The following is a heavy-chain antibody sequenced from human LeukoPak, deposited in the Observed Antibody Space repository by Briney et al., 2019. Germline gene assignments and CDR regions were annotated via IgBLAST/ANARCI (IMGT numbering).Heavy chain of an antibody. V-gene: IGHV3-21*01. J-gene: IGHJ4*02. D-gene: IGHD6-19*01. CDR1: GFTFSSYS. CDR2: ISSSSSYI. CDR3: AREGDSSGWYYFDY. Sequence: GGSLRLTCAASGFTFSSYSMNWVRQAPGKGLEWVSSISSSSSYIYYADSVKGRFTISRDNAKNSLYLQMNSLRAEDTAVYYCAREGDSSGWYYFDYWGQGTLVTVSS.